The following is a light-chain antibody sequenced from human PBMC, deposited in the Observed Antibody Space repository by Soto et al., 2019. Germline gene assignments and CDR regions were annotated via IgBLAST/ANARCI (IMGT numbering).Light chain of an antibody. J-gene: IGKJ5*01. CDR3: QQSYRTPIT. CDR2: AAS. Sequence: DIQMTQSPSSLSASVGDRVTITCWTIQTISTYLNWYQHKPGKAPEVLIYAASNLQSGVPSRFSGSGSGTDFTLTISSLQPADSATYYCQQSYRTPITFGQGPRLEIK. V-gene: IGKV1-39*01. CDR1: QTISTY.